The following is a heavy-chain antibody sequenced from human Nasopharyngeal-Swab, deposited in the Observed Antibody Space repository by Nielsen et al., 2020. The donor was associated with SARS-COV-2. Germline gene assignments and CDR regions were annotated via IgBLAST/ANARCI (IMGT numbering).Heavy chain of an antibody. CDR1: GYTFTAYY. J-gene: IGHJ6*02. CDR2: INPNSGGT. D-gene: IGHD2-15*01. CDR3: ATRGEVVVAATGYYYYGMDV. V-gene: IGHV1-2*02. Sequence: ASVKVSCKASGYTFTAYYMHWVRQAPGQGLEWMGWINPNSGGTNYAQKFQGRVTMTRDTSISTAYMELSRLRSDDTAVYYCATRGEVVVAATGYYYYGMDVWGQGTTVTVSS.